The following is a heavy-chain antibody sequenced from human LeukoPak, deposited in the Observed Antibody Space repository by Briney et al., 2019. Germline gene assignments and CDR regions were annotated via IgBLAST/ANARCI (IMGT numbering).Heavy chain of an antibody. J-gene: IGHJ4*02. D-gene: IGHD5-12*01. CDR3: AREPTSGREPTSGRPLDY. CDR1: GGSISGYF. CDR2: IYSSGSN. V-gene: IGHV4-4*07. Sequence: SETLSLTCTVSGGSISGYFWSWIRQPAGKGLEWIGRIYSSGSNNYNPSLKSRVSMSLDTSKNHLSLNLSSVTAADTAVYYCAREPTSGREPTSGRPLDYWGQGTLVTVSS.